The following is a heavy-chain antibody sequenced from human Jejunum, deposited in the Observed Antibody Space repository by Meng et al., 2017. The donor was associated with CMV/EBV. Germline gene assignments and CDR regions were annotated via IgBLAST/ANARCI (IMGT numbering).Heavy chain of an antibody. J-gene: IGHJ4*02. Sequence: SGFTFRNSAMRWVRQALGKGLEWVSSISGSGGDKFYADAVRGRFTISRDNSKNTVYLQMNGLGAEDTAVYYCTKGVSGPLYYFDHWGQGMLVTVSS. D-gene: IGHD2-15*01. CDR2: ISGSGGDK. CDR1: GFTFRNSA. V-gene: IGHV3-23*01. CDR3: TKGVSGPLYYFDH.